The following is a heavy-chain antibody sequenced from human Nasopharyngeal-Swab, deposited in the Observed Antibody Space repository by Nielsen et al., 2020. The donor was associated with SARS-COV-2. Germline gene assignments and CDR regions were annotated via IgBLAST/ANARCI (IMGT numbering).Heavy chain of an antibody. J-gene: IGHJ3*02. D-gene: IGHD2-8*01. CDR1: GFTFSDYY. V-gene: IGHV3-11*01. CDR3: ARVGGGFVLMGLDI. CDR2: ISSSGSTI. Sequence: GESLKISCAASGFTFSDYYMSWIRQAPGKGLEWVSYISSSGSTIYYADSVKGRFTISRDNAKYSLYLQMNSLRAEDTAVYYCARVGGGFVLMGLDIWGQGTMVTVSS.